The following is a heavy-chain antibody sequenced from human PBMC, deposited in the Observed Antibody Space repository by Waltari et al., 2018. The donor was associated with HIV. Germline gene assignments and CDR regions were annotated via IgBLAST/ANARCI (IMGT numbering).Heavy chain of an antibody. D-gene: IGHD6-13*01. V-gene: IGHV2-5*02. Sequence: QITLRESGPTRVKPTQTLTLTCTFSGFSLTTSPVGVGWIRQPPGKALESLALIYWDDDKRYSPSLKTRLTINKDTSRNQVVLTMTNMDPVDTATYYCAHRLPTSGSWDTGAFDYWGQGTLVTVSS. CDR3: AHRLPTSGSWDTGAFDY. J-gene: IGHJ4*02. CDR1: GFSLTTSPVG. CDR2: IYWDDDK.